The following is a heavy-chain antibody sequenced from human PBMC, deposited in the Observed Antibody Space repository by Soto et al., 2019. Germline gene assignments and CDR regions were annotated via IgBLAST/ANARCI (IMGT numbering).Heavy chain of an antibody. D-gene: IGHD5-12*01. J-gene: IGHJ6*02. CDR3: AKATEMATPYGMDV. V-gene: IGHV3-30*18. CDR1: GFTFSSYG. Sequence: QVQLVESGGGVVQPGRSLRLSCAASGFTFSSYGMHWVRQAPGKGLEWVAVISYDGSNKYYADSVKGRFTISRDNSKNTLYRQMNSLRAEDTAVYYCAKATEMATPYGMDVWGQGTTVTVSS. CDR2: ISYDGSNK.